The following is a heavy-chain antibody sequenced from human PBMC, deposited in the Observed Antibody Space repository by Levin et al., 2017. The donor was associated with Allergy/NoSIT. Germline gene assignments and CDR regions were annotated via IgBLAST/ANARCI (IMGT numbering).Heavy chain of an antibody. CDR1: GDSISSVNDY. D-gene: IGHD6-25*01. CDR2: MFYSGGT. J-gene: IGHJ4*01. Sequence: SQTLSLTCTVSGDSISSVNDYWGWIRQPPGKGLEWISDMFYSGGTHYNPSLKSRGIISVDTSMNQFALRLTSVTAADTAVYYCVRGRSLQRARDYFDSWGQGILVTVSS. V-gene: IGHV4-30-4*01. CDR3: VRGRSLQRARDYFDS.